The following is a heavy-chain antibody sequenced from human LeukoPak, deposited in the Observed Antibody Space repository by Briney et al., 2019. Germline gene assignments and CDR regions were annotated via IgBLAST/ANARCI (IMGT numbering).Heavy chain of an antibody. V-gene: IGHV4-59*01. D-gene: IGHD6-13*01. CDR3: ARGVSSSWYPIDY. J-gene: IGHJ4*02. CDR2: IYYSGST. Sequence: SETLSLTCTVSGGSISTYYWSWIRQPPGKGLEWIGDIYYSGSTNYNPSLKSRVTISVDTSKNQFSQRLNSVTAADTAVYYCARGVSSSWYPIDYWGQGTLVTVSS. CDR1: GGSISTYY.